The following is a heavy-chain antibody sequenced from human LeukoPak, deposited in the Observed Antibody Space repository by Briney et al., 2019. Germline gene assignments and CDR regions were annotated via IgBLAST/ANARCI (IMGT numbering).Heavy chain of an antibody. Sequence: PSETLSLTCAVYGGSFSGYYWSWIRHPPGKGLEWIGEINHSGSTNYNPSLKSRVTISADTSKNQFSLKLSSVTAADTAVYYCARFDSSGYQYYFDYWGQGTLVTVSS. CDR1: GGSFSGYY. CDR2: INHSGST. D-gene: IGHD3-22*01. CDR3: ARFDSSGYQYYFDY. J-gene: IGHJ4*02. V-gene: IGHV4-34*01.